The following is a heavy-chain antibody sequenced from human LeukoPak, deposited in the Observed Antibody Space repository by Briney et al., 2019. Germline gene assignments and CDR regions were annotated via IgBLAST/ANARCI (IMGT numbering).Heavy chain of an antibody. CDR3: ARGLTMVRGVIRPTRRFDY. V-gene: IGHV4-34*01. CDR1: GGSFSGYY. D-gene: IGHD3-10*01. J-gene: IGHJ4*02. CDR2: INHSGST. Sequence: SETLSLTCAVYGGSFSGYYWSWLRQPPGKGLEWIGEINHSGSTNYNPSLKSRVTISVDTSKNQFSLKLSSVTAADTAVYYCARGLTMVRGVIRPTRRFDYWGQGTLVTVSS.